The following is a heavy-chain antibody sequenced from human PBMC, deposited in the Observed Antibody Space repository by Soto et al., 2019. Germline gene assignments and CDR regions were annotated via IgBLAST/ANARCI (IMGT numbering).Heavy chain of an antibody. CDR2: INGDGTYT. J-gene: IGHJ4*02. CDR1: GYTFSSYW. V-gene: IGHV3-74*01. D-gene: IGHD2-15*01. Sequence: EVQLVESGGDLVQPGGSLRLSCAGSGYTFSSYWMYWVRQAAGKGLVWVSRINGDGTYTSYADSVKCRFTMSRDNAKNTLYLQMSGLTVDDTAVYYCERAFDSMLPTAYWGQGTLVTVSS. CDR3: ERAFDSMLPTAY.